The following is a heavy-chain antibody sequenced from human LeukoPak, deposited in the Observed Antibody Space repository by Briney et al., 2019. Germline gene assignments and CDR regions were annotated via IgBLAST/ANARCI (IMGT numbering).Heavy chain of an antibody. CDR1: GFTFSSYP. J-gene: IGHJ4*02. CDR3: ALAAY. D-gene: IGHD3-16*01. Sequence: HPGGSLRLSCAASGFTFSSYPMHWVRQAPGKGLEWVAVISYDGSNKYYADSVKGRFTTSRDNSKNTLYLQMNSLRAEDTAVYYCALAAYWGQGTLVTVSS. V-gene: IGHV3-30-3*01. CDR2: ISYDGSNK.